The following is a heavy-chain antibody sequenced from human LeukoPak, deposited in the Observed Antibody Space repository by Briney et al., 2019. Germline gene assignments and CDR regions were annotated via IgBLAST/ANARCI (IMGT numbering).Heavy chain of an antibody. CDR1: GDSVSSNSAA. D-gene: IGHD6-13*01. J-gene: IGHJ3*02. V-gene: IGHV6-1*01. CDR3: ARARDSSSWYGGAFDI. Sequence: SQTLSLTCAISGDSVSSNSAAWNWIRQSPSRGLEWLGRTYYRSKWYNDYAVSVKSRITINPDTSKNQFSLQLSSVTPEDTAVYYCARARDSSSWYGGAFDIWGQGTMVTVSS. CDR2: TYYRSKWYN.